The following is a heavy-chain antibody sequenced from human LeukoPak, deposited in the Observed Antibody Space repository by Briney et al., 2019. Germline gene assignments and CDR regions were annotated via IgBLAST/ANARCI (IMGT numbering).Heavy chain of an antibody. V-gene: IGHV3-48*02. J-gene: IGHJ5*02. Sequence: GGSLRLSCAASGFTFSSYSMNWVPQAPGKGLEWVSYISSSSSTIYYADSVKGRFTISRDNAKNSLYLQMNSLRDEDTAVYYCARDRGFGELSPNWFDPWGQGTLVTVSS. D-gene: IGHD3-10*01. CDR2: ISSSSSTI. CDR3: ARDRGFGELSPNWFDP. CDR1: GFTFSSYS.